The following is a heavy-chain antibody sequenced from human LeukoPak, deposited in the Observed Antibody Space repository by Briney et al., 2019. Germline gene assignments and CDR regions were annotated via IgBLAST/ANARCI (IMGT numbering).Heavy chain of an antibody. D-gene: IGHD3-22*01. V-gene: IGHV3-11*01. Sequence: GGPLRLSCAASGFTFSDYYMSWIRQAPGKGLEWVSYISSSGSTIYYADSVKGRFTISRDNAKNSLYLQMNSLRAEDTAAYYCARVHYYDSSGYYRPGAFDIWGQGTMVTVSS. J-gene: IGHJ3*02. CDR2: ISSSGSTI. CDR1: GFTFSDYY. CDR3: ARVHYYDSSGYYRPGAFDI.